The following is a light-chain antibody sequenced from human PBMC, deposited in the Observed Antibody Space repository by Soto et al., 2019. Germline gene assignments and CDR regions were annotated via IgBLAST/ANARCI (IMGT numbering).Light chain of an antibody. CDR3: LQYYTASRA. CDR1: QSVLSSSNNKNY. J-gene: IGKJ1*01. Sequence: DIVMTQSPDSLAVSLGERATINCKSSQSVLSSSNNKNYFAWYQQKSGQPPKLLISWASTRESGVPDRFSGSGSETDFTLSISSLQAEDVAVYYCLQYYTASRAFGQGTKVEIK. V-gene: IGKV4-1*01. CDR2: WAS.